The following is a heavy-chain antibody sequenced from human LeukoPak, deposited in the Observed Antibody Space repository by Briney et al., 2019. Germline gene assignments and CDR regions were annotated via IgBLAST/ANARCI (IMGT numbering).Heavy chain of an antibody. CDR2: IQQDGSEK. CDR3: ERFLRARYYRDV. J-gene: IGHJ6*03. CDR1: GFTFSSYW. D-gene: IGHD2/OR15-2a*01. Sequence: GGSLRLSCAASGFTFSSYWMTWVRQAPGKGLQWVANIQQDGSEKYYVDSVKGRFTISRDNAKNSLYLQMNSLRAEDTAVYYCERFLRARYYRDVGGKGPTAPVS. V-gene: IGHV3-7*01.